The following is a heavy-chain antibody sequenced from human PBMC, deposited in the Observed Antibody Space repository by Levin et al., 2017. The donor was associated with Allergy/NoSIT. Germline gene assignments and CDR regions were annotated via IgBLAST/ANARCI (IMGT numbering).Heavy chain of an antibody. V-gene: IGHV4-39*01. J-gene: IGHJ3*02. CDR3: ARPLDRHFDI. CDR2: IYYSGST. Sequence: PSETLSLTCTVSGGSISSSSYYWGWIRQPPGKGLEWIGSIYYSGSTYYNPSLKSRVTISVDTSKNQFSLKLSSVTAADTAVYYCARPLDRHFDIWGQGTMVTVSS. CDR1: GGSISSSSYY. D-gene: IGHD2-2*03.